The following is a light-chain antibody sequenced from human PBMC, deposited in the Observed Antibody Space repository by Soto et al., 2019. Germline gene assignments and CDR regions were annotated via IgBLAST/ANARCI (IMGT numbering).Light chain of an antibody. CDR1: SSNIGAGYD. V-gene: IGLV1-40*01. Sequence: QAVVTQPPSVSGAPGQRVTISCTGSSSNIGAGYDVHWYQQLPGTAPKLLIYGNSNRPSGVPDRFSGSKSGTSASLAITGLQAEDEPDYYCQSYDSSLSGWVFGGGTKLTVL. CDR2: GNS. J-gene: IGLJ3*02. CDR3: QSYDSSLSGWV.